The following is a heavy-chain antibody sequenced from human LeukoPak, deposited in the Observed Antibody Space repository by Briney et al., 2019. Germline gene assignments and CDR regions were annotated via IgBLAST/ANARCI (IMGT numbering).Heavy chain of an antibody. CDR2: ISDSGNTI. Sequence: GGSLRLSCAASGFTFSNYYMTWIRQAPGKGLQWISFISDSGNTIYYADSVEGRFTISRDNAKNSLHLQMHSLRAEDTAMYYCARSTLPGRSGRTEFFQHWGQGTLVTVSS. CDR1: GFTFSNYY. J-gene: IGHJ1*01. D-gene: IGHD6-19*01. CDR3: ARSTLPGRSGRTEFFQH. V-gene: IGHV3-11*01.